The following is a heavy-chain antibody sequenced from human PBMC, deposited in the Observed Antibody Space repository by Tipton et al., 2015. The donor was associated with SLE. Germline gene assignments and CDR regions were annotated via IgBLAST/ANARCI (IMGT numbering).Heavy chain of an antibody. CDR3: ARLFRVATIWDWFDP. CDR1: GGSISSYY. D-gene: IGHD5-12*01. CDR2: IYTSGST. V-gene: IGHV4-4*07. Sequence: TLSLTCTVSGGSISSYYWSWIRQPPGKGLEWIGRIYTSGSTNYNPSLKSRVTMSVDTSKNQFSLKLSSVTAADTAVYYCARLFRVATIWDWFDPWGQGTLVTVSS. J-gene: IGHJ5*02.